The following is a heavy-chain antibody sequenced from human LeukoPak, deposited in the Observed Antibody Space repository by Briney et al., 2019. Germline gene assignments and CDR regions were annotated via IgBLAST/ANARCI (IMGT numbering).Heavy chain of an antibody. CDR1: GFTFSSYA. CDR2: ISGSGGST. D-gene: IGHD6-19*01. V-gene: IGHV3-23*01. Sequence: GGSLRLSCAASGFTFSSYAMSWVRQAPGKGLEWVSAISGSGGSTYYADSVKGRFTISRDNSKNTLYLQMNSLRAEDTAVYYCARDSSGWYLQPTPYLNYWGQGTLVTVSS. J-gene: IGHJ4*02. CDR3: ARDSSGWYLQPTPYLNY.